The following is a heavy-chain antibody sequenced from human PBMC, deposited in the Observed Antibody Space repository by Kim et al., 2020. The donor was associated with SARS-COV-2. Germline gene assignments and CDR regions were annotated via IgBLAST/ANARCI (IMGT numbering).Heavy chain of an antibody. V-gene: IGHV4-34*01. D-gene: IGHD3-22*01. J-gene: IGHJ6*01. CDR3: ARVRLLVPRDYYYGMDV. CDR1: GGSFSGYY. CDR2: INHSGST. Sequence: SETLSLTCAVYGGSFSGYYWSWIRQTPGKGLEWIGEINHSGSTNYNPSLKSRVTISVDTSKNQFSLKLSSVTAADTAVYYCARVRLLVPRDYYYGMDVWG.